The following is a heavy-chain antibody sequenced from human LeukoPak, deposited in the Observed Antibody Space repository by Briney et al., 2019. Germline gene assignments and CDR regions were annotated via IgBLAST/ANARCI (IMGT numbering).Heavy chain of an antibody. CDR1: GFTLNSYS. V-gene: IGHV3-21*01. Sequence: GGSLRLSCAASGFTLNSYSTNWVRQAPGKGLEWLSSISRNSDYIYYAGSVKGRFTISRDNAKNSLYLQMNSLRAEDTAVYYCARVGLPYGYYYYGMDVWGQGTTVTVSS. D-gene: IGHD3-10*01. CDR2: ISRNSDYI. CDR3: ARVGLPYGYYYYGMDV. J-gene: IGHJ6*02.